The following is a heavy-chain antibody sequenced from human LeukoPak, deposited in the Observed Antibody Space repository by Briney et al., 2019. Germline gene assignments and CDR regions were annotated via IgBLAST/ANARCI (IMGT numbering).Heavy chain of an antibody. CDR1: GFTFSSYE. CDR2: ISSSGSTI. CDR3: ARDDPRGSGWYPEAFDI. D-gene: IGHD6-19*01. Sequence: GGSLRLSCAASGFTFSSYEMNWVRQAPGKGLEWVSYISSSGSTIYYADSVKGRFTISRDNAKNSLYLQMNSLRAGDTAVYYCARDDPRGSGWYPEAFDIWGQGTMVTVSS. J-gene: IGHJ3*02. V-gene: IGHV3-48*03.